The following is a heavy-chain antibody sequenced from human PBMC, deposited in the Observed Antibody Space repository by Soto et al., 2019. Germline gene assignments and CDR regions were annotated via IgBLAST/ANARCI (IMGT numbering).Heavy chain of an antibody. V-gene: IGHV6-1*01. J-gene: IGHJ4*01. CDR3: ARAFPYYESIDSYFEY. CDR2: TYYRSKLYN. CDR1: GDSVSGNSAA. Sequence: SQTLSLTWAISGDSVSGNSAACNWIRQSPSRRLEWLGRTYYRSKLYNDYAVSVKSRITVTPVTSKNHFSLHLNSVTPEDTAVYSCARAFPYYESIDSYFEYWRQEALVTTSS. D-gene: IGHD3-16*01.